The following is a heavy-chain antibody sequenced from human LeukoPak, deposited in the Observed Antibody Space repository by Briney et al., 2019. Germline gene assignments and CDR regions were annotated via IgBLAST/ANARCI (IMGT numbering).Heavy chain of an antibody. Sequence: GGSLRLSCAASGFPFSSYAMSWVRQAPGKGLEWVSAISGSGGSTYYADSVKGRFAISRDNSKNTLYLQMNSLRAEGTAVYCCPKFVAAAGLDYWGQGTLVTVSS. J-gene: IGHJ4*02. D-gene: IGHD6-13*01. CDR2: ISGSGGST. CDR3: PKFVAAAGLDY. V-gene: IGHV3-23*01. CDR1: GFPFSSYA.